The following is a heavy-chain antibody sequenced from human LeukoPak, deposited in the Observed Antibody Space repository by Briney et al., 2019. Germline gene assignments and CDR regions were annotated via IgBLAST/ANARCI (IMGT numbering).Heavy chain of an antibody. V-gene: IGHV3-33*05. CDR3: ARDKSRGWPFDY. CDR2: ILNDGSSK. D-gene: IGHD6-19*01. Sequence: GGSLRLSCAMSGFTFSRYGMHWVRQAPGKGLEWVGVILNDGSSKYYADSVKGRFTISRDNSKNTLYLQMNSLRAEDTAVYYCARDKSRGWPFDYWGQGTLVAVSS. J-gene: IGHJ4*02. CDR1: GFTFSRYG.